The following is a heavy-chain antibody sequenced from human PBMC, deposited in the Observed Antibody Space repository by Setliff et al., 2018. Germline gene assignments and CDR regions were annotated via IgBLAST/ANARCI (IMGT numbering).Heavy chain of an antibody. D-gene: IGHD3-22*01. J-gene: IGHJ4*02. CDR1: GGTFRTYG. V-gene: IGHV1-69*13. Sequence: SVKVSCKASGGTFRTYGFNWVRQAPGQGLEWMGRIIPVFGTAKYVQKFQGRVTISADESARTAYMEMSSLRFEDTAANYCARDTREKYDTSGYYLSFDSWGQGTLVTVSS. CDR3: ARDTREKYDTSGYYLSFDS. CDR2: IIPVFGTA.